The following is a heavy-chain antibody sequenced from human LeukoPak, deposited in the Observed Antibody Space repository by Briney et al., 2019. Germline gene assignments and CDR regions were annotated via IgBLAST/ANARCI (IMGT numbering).Heavy chain of an antibody. CDR1: EFTFSNYW. Sequence: QTGGSPRLSCAASEFTFSNYWMHWVRQAPGKGLVWVSRTNSDGSITSYADSWKGRFTISRDNAKNTLYLQMNSLRAEDTAVYYCARERAAADDSLDYWGQGTLVTVSS. CDR3: ARERAAADDSLDY. V-gene: IGHV3-74*01. D-gene: IGHD6-13*01. J-gene: IGHJ4*02. CDR2: TNSDGSIT.